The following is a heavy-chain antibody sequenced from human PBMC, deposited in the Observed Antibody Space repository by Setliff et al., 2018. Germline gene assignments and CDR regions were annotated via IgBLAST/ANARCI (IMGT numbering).Heavy chain of an antibody. J-gene: IGHJ1*01. V-gene: IGHV5-51*01. D-gene: IGHD4-17*01. CDR3: ARRAVTAEYFQH. CDR2: IYPGDPET. CDR1: GYSFSTHW. Sequence: PGESLKISCKGSGYSFSTHWIGWVRQMPGKGLEWMAMIYPGDPETRYSPSFQGQVSISVDKSISTAYLQLSSLKASDTAIYYCARRAVTAEYFQHWGHGTLVTVSS.